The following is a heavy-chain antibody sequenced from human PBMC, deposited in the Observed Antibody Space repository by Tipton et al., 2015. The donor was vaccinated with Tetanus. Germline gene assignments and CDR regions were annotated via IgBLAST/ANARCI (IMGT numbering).Heavy chain of an antibody. V-gene: IGHV3-74*01. CDR3: ARRSLTNYGLDV. D-gene: IGHD1-1*01. Sequence: SLRLSCAASGFIVSSSYMHWVRQTPGKGLVWISRINPDGRRTNYADSVKGRFTISRDHAKNTVYLQMNSLRAEDTAVYFCARRSLTNYGLDVWGQGTPVTVSS. J-gene: IGHJ6*02. CDR2: INPDGRRT. CDR1: GFIVSSSY.